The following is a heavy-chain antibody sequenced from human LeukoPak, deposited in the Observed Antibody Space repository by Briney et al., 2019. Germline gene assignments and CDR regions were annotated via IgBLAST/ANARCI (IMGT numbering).Heavy chain of an antibody. Sequence: GGSLRLSCEASGFTFSSYWMSWVRQAPGRGLECVANIKQDGGGKYYVDSVKCRFTISRDNAKNSLYLQMNNMTAEDKAVYYFARQGIRVSWFDPYGQGTLVTVSS. V-gene: IGHV3-7*01. CDR1: GFTFSSYW. J-gene: IGHJ5*02. CDR3: ARQGIRVSWFDP. CDR2: IKQDGGGK. D-gene: IGHD4-23*01.